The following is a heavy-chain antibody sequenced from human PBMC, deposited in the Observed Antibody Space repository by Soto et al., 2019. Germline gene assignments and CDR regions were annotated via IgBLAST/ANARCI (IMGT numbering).Heavy chain of an antibody. CDR3: ARSSLEYSSSSWEYNWFDP. CDR1: GGSVNSGHYY. Sequence: SETLSLTCTVSGGSVNSGHYYWNWIRQSPGKGLEWIGYIYYSGSTNYNSSLKSRLSISIDTSRNQFSLKLTSVTAADTAVYYCARSSLEYSSSSWEYNWFDPWGQGTLVTVSS. CDR2: IYYSGST. V-gene: IGHV4-61*01. J-gene: IGHJ5*02. D-gene: IGHD6-6*01.